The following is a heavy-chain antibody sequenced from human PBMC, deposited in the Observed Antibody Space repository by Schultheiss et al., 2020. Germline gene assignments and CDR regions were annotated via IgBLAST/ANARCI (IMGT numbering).Heavy chain of an antibody. CDR1: GGTFSSYG. V-gene: IGHV1-18*01. CDR2: ISAYNGNT. Sequence: ASVKVSCKASGGTFSSYGISWVRQAPGQGLEWMGWISAYNGNTNYAQKLQGRVTMTTDTSTSTAYMELRSLRSDDTAVYYCARDRPLARGYSYGWGYWGQGTLVTVSS. CDR3: ARDRPLARGYSYGWGY. D-gene: IGHD5-18*01. J-gene: IGHJ4*02.